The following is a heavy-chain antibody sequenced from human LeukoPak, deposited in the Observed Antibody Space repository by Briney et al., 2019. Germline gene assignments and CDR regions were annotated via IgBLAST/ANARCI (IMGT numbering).Heavy chain of an antibody. CDR1: GYTFSSYA. CDR3: AKVESIAARGYYFDY. V-gene: IGHV3-23*01. Sequence: GGSLRLSCAASGYTFSSYAMSWVRQAPGKGLEWVSAISGSGGSTYYADSVKGRFTISRDNSKNTLYLQMNSLRAEDTAVYYCAKVESIAARGYYFDYWGQGTLVTVSS. CDR2: ISGSGGST. J-gene: IGHJ4*02. D-gene: IGHD6-6*01.